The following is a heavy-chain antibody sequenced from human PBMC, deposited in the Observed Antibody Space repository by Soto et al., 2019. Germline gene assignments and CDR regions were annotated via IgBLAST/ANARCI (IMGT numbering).Heavy chain of an antibody. J-gene: IGHJ4*02. Sequence: QVQLQESGPGLVKPSQTMSLTCTVSGGSISSGGYYWSWIRQHPGKGLEWIGYIYYSGSTYYNPSLKSRVTISVDTSKNQCSRKLSSVTAADTAVYYCARGGWLSASLKDPLDYWGQGTLVTVSS. D-gene: IGHD6-19*01. V-gene: IGHV4-31*03. CDR3: ARGGWLSASLKDPLDY. CDR1: GGSISSGGYY. CDR2: IYYSGST.